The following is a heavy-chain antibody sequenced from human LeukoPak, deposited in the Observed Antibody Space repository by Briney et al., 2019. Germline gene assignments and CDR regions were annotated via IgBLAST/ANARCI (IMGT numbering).Heavy chain of an antibody. Sequence: PSDTLSLTCAVYGGSFSGYYWSWIRQPPGKGLEWMGEINHSGSTNYNPSLKSRVTISVDTSKNQFSLKLSSVTAADTAVYYCARGPPSITMVRGVILFSGWFDPWGQGTLVTVSS. D-gene: IGHD3-10*01. V-gene: IGHV4-34*01. CDR2: INHSGST. CDR1: GGSFSGYY. J-gene: IGHJ5*02. CDR3: ARGPPSITMVRGVILFSGWFDP.